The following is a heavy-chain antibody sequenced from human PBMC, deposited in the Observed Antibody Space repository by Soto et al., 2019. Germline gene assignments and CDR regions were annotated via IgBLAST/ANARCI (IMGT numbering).Heavy chain of an antibody. CDR1: GFTFSSYA. J-gene: IGHJ2*01. V-gene: IGHV3-30-3*01. Sequence: QVQLVESGGGVVQPGRSLRLSCAASGFTFSSYAMHWVRQAPGKGLEWVAVISYDGSNKYYADSVKGRFTISRDNSKNTLYLQMTSLRAEDTAVYYCARDLRYSSGWLAWYFDLWGRGTLVTVSS. CDR3: ARDLRYSSGWLAWYFDL. CDR2: ISYDGSNK. D-gene: IGHD6-19*01.